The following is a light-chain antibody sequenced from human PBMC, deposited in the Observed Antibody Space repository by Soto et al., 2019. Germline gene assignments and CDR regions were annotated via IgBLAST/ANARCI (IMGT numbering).Light chain of an antibody. CDR2: DAS. Sequence: DIPMTQSPSSLSASVGDIVTISCQASQDISNYLNWYQHKEGKAPKLLIYDASNLDTGVPSRFSGSGSGTDFTLTISSLQPEDIATYYCQKYDSLPLTFGPGTKVDIK. CDR1: QDISNY. V-gene: IGKV1-33*01. J-gene: IGKJ3*01. CDR3: QKYDSLPLT.